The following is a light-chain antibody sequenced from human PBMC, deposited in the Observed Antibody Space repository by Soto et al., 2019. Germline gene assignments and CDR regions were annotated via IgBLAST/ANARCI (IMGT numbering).Light chain of an antibody. CDR3: QHYGSLVLT. V-gene: IGKV3-20*01. CDR1: QSVSSSY. CDR2: GAS. J-gene: IGKJ4*01. Sequence: EIVLTQSPATLSLSPGERATLSCRASQSVSSSYLAWYQQKPGQAPRLLIYGASSRATGIPDRFSGSGSGTDFTLTISRLEAEDFAVYYCQHYGSLVLTFGGGTKVEIK.